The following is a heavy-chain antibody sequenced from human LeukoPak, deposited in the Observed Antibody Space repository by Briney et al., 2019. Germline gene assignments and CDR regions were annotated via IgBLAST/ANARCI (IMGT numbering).Heavy chain of an antibody. J-gene: IGHJ4*02. CDR3: AREGLSANSKYYFDY. CDR1: GYTFTSYY. D-gene: IGHD4/OR15-4a*01. V-gene: IGHV1-46*01. Sequence: GASVTVSCTASGYTFTSYYMHWVRQAPGQGLEWMGIINPSGGSTSYAQKFQGRVTMTRDTSTSTVYMELSSLRSEDTAVYYCAREGLSANSKYYFDYWGQGTLVTVSS. CDR2: INPSGGST.